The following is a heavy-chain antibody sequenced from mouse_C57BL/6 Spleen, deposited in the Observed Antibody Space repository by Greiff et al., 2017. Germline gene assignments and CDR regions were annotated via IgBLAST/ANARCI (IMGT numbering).Heavy chain of an antibody. V-gene: IGHV1-69*01. CDR2: IDPSDSYT. CDR1: GYTFTSYW. Sequence: QVQLQQPGAELVMPGASVKLSCKASGYTFTSYWMHWVKQRPGQGLEWIGEIDPSDSYTNYNQKFKGKSTLTVDKSSSTAYMQLSSLTSEDSAVYYCARRDSSGWAMDYWGQGTSVTVSS. J-gene: IGHJ4*01. D-gene: IGHD3-2*02. CDR3: ARRDSSGWAMDY.